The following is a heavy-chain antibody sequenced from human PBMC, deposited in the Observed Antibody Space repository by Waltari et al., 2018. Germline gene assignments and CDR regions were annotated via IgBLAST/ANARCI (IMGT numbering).Heavy chain of an antibody. V-gene: IGHV3-7*01. CDR3: ADGANAAAGKPPGY. CDR1: GFTFSRYW. D-gene: IGHD6-13*01. J-gene: IGHJ4*02. CDR2: MKQDGSEK. Sequence: EVQLVESGGGLVQPGGSLRLSCAASGFTFSRYWMSWVRQAPGKGVEGVANMKQDGSEKYYVDSVKGRFTISRDNAKNSLYLQMNSLRAEDTAVYYCADGANAAAGKPPGYWGQGTLVTVSS.